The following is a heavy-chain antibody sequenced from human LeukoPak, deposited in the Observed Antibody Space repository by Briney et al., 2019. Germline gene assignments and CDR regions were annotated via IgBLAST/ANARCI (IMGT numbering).Heavy chain of an antibody. Sequence: SETLSLTCSVSVVSMNGCYWSWLRQSAGNRLEWIGHVDSSGTTSYNPSLESRVPVAVDTSKKQFSLKLNPVTAADMAVYFFARQFLVGSTFHAFDLWGQETRLTVSS. D-gene: IGHD1-26*01. CDR2: VDSSGTT. CDR3: ARQFLVGSTFHAFDL. V-gene: IGHV4-4*07. CDR1: VVSMNGCY. J-gene: IGHJ3*01.